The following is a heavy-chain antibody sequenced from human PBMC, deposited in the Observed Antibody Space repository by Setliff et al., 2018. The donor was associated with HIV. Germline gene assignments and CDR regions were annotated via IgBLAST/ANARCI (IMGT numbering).Heavy chain of an antibody. V-gene: IGHV4-38-2*01. J-gene: IGHJ4*02. Sequence: PSETLSLTCAVSGYSVSSGYYWGWIRQPPGRGLEWIGSFYHSGSTFYNPSLKSRVTISLDTSKNQFSLKLRSVTAADTAVYYCVPGPLSGYGYYFDYWGQGALVTVSS. D-gene: IGHD3-3*01. CDR2: FYHSGST. CDR3: VPGPLSGYGYYFDY. CDR1: GYSVSSGYY.